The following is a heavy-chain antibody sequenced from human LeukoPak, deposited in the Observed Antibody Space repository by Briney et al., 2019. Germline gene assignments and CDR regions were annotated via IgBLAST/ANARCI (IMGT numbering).Heavy chain of an antibody. CDR1: GGSFSGYY. D-gene: IGHD3-22*01. CDR2: INHSGST. CDR3: ARGRIWYGSSGYYLYYFDY. V-gene: IGHV4-34*01. Sequence: SSETLSLTCAVYGGSFSGYYWSWIRQPPGKGLEWIGEINHSGSTNYNPSLKSRVTISVDTSKNQFSLKLSSVTAADTAVYYCARGRIWYGSSGYYLYYFDYWGQGTLVTVSS. J-gene: IGHJ4*02.